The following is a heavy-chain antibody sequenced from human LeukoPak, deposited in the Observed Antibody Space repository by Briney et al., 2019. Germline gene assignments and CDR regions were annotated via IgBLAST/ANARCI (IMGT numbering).Heavy chain of an antibody. V-gene: IGHV4-59*12. J-gene: IGHJ4*02. D-gene: IGHD6-19*01. Sequence: SETLSLTCTVSGGSISSYYWSWIRQPPGKGLEWIGYIYYSGSTNYNPSLKSRVTISVDTSKNQFSLKLSSVTAADTAVYYCASTGYSSGPMSYWGQGTLVTVSS. CDR3: ASTGYSSGPMSY. CDR1: GGSISSYY. CDR2: IYYSGST.